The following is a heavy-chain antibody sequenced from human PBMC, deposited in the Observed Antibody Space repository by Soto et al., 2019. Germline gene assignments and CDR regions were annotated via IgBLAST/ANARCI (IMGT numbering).Heavy chain of an antibody. Sequence: QVQLQQWGAGLLNPSETLSLTCAVYGGSFSGYYWRWIRQPPGKGLEWIGEINHSGSTNYNPSLKSRVTISVDTSKIQFSLKLSSVTAADTAVYYCARGAYRRDGYIGDHYFDYWGQGTLVTVSS. V-gene: IGHV4-34*01. CDR1: GGSFSGYY. J-gene: IGHJ4*02. CDR3: ARGAYRRDGYIGDHYFDY. D-gene: IGHD5-12*01. CDR2: INHSGST.